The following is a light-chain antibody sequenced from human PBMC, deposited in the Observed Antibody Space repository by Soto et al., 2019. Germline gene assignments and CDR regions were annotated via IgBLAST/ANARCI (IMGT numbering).Light chain of an antibody. J-gene: IGKJ4*01. CDR1: QSVGSD. CDR3: QQRRNWPRLA. V-gene: IGKV3-11*01. CDR2: DAS. Sequence: EIVMTQSPATLSVSPGERATLSCRASQSVGSDLAWYQQKPGQAPRLVIYDASNRATGIPARFTGSGSGTDFTLTISSLEPEDFAVYYCQQRRNWPRLAFGGGTKVDIK.